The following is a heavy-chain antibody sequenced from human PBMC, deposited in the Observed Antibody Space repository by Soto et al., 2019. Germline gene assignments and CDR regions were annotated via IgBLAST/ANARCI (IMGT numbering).Heavy chain of an antibody. Sequence: SETLSLTCTVSGGSISSGGYYWSWIRQHPGKGLEWIGYTYYSGSTYYNPSLKSRVTISVDTSKNQFSLKLSSVTAADTAVYYCASNPCSSTSCYGGYYYYGMDVWGQGTTVTVSS. CDR1: GGSISSGGYY. D-gene: IGHD2-2*01. V-gene: IGHV4-31*03. CDR2: TYYSGST. J-gene: IGHJ6*02. CDR3: ASNPCSSTSCYGGYYYYGMDV.